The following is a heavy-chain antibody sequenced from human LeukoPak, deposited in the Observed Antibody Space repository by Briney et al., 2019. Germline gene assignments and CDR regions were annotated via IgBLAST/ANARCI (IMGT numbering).Heavy chain of an antibody. D-gene: IGHD1-26*01. V-gene: IGHV3-23*01. CDR2: TSGSGGST. Sequence: PGGSLRLSCAASGFNFNSNAMSWVRQAPGKGLEWVSATSGSGGSTYYADSVKGRFTISRDNSKNTLYLQMNSLRAEDTAVYYCAKGRLGTYYRLDYWGQGTLVTVSS. CDR3: AKGRLGTYYRLDY. J-gene: IGHJ4*02. CDR1: GFNFNSNA.